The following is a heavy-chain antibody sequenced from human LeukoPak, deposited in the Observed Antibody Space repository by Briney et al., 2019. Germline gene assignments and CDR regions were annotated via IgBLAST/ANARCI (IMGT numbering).Heavy chain of an antibody. V-gene: IGHV3-30*02. CDR3: AKETLYYGSGTYYFDY. J-gene: IGHJ4*02. CDR1: GFTFSSYG. D-gene: IGHD3-10*01. CDR2: IRYDGSNK. Sequence: GGSLRLSCAASGFTFSSYGMHWVRQAPGKGLVWVAFIRYDGSNKYYADSVKGRFTISRDNSKNTLYLQMNSLRAEDTAVYYCAKETLYYGSGTYYFDYWGQGTLVTVSS.